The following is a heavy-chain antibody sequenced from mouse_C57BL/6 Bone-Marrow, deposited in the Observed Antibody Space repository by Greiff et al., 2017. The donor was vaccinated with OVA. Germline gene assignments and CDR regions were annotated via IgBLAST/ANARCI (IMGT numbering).Heavy chain of an antibody. V-gene: IGHV1-47*01. CDR1: GYTFTTYP. Sequence: QVQLQQPGAELVKPGASVKLSCKASGYTFTTYPIEWMKQNHGKSLEWIGNFHPYNDDTKYNEKFKGKATLTVEKSSSTVYLELSRLTSDDSAVYYCAREDDGYYYFDYWGQGTTLTVSS. J-gene: IGHJ2*01. D-gene: IGHD2-3*01. CDR2: FHPYNDDT. CDR3: AREDDGYYYFDY.